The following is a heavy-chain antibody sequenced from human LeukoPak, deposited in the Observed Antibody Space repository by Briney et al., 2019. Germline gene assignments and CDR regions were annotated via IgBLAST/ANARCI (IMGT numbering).Heavy chain of an antibody. Sequence: QPGGSLRLSCAASGFSVGTNYMSWVRQAPGKGLEWVSIIYSGDNAYYADSVEGRFTISRHSSKNTLDLQMNSLRAEDTAVYYCARDRGDGYCSSSTCSHGFDIWGQGTVVTVSS. CDR1: GFSVGTNY. J-gene: IGHJ3*02. CDR3: ARDRGDGYCSSSTCSHGFDI. D-gene: IGHD2-2*01. CDR2: IYSGDNA. V-gene: IGHV3-53*04.